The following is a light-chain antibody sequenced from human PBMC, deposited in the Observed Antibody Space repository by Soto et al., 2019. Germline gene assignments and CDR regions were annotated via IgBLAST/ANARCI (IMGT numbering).Light chain of an antibody. CDR2: GAS. V-gene: IGKV3-20*01. J-gene: IGKJ2*01. Sequence: EIVLTQSPGTLSLSPGESGTLSYGASQSVITNYLLWYQQKPGQAPRLPIYGASSRATGIPVRFSGSGSGPDFTLTISRLEPEYFAVYYCQQYGSSPGYTFGQGNKLVIK. CDR1: QSVITNY. CDR3: QQYGSSPGYT.